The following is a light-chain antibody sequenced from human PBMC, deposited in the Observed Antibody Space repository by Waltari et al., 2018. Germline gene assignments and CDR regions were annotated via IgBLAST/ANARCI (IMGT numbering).Light chain of an antibody. Sequence: QSVLTQPPSASGAPGQRVTISCSGSKSNIGSNFVSWYQQFPGTAPKLLIYKNRQRPSGVPDRFSGSKSGTSASLGISGLRSEDEADYYCVAWDDGMSLLFGGGTKVTVL. CDR1: KSNIGSNF. CDR2: KNR. CDR3: VAWDDGMSLL. J-gene: IGLJ3*02. V-gene: IGLV1-47*01.